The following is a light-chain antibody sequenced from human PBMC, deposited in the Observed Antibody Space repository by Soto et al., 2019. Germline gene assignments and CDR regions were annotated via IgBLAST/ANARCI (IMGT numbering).Light chain of an antibody. CDR3: TSHAGTNNFPYV. CDR1: SSDVGAYNY. J-gene: IGLJ1*01. V-gene: IGLV2-8*01. Sequence: QSALTQPPSASGSPGQSVTISCTGTSSDVGAYNYVSWYQHRPGKAPKLMIYEVTKRPSGVPDRFSGAKSGNTASLTVSGLQAEDESDYYCTSHAGTNNFPYVFGTGTKVTV. CDR2: EVT.